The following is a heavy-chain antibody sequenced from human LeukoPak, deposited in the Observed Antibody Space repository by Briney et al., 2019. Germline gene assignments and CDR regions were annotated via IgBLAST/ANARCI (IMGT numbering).Heavy chain of an antibody. CDR3: ARLDYYGGNGVIDY. CDR2: MYYSGST. V-gene: IGHV4-39*01. Sequence: SETLSLTCTVSGGSVSSSSYYWAWIRQPPGKGLEWIGSMYYSGSTYYNPSLKSRVTISVDTSENQFSLKLSSVTAADTAVYYCARLDYYGGNGVIDYWGQGTLVTVSS. D-gene: IGHD4-23*01. J-gene: IGHJ4*02. CDR1: GGSVSSSSYY.